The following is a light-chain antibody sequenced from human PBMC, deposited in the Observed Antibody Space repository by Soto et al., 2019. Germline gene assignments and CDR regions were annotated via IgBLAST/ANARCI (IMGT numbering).Light chain of an antibody. J-gene: IGKJ5*01. V-gene: IGKV1-5*01. Sequence: DIPMTQSPSTLFASVGDRVTITCRASQSISSWLVWYQQKPGKAPKLLIYDASNLESGVPSRFSGSGSGTEFTLTISSLQPDDFATYYCQQYNSYPITFGQGTRLEIK. CDR3: QQYNSYPIT. CDR1: QSISSW. CDR2: DAS.